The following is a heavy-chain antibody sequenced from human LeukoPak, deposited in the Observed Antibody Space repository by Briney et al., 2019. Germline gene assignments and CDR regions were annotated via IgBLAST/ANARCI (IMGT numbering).Heavy chain of an antibody. CDR2: INPNSGGT. Sequence: VASVKVSCKASGYTFTGYYIHWVRQAPGQGLEWMGWINPNSGGTNYAQKFQGRVTMTGDTSISTAYMELRSLRYDDRAVYYCARSGSYCSGGSCYLNWFDPWGQGTLVTVSS. CDR1: GYTFTGYY. V-gene: IGHV1-2*02. D-gene: IGHD2-15*01. CDR3: ARSGSYCSGGSCYLNWFDP. J-gene: IGHJ5*02.